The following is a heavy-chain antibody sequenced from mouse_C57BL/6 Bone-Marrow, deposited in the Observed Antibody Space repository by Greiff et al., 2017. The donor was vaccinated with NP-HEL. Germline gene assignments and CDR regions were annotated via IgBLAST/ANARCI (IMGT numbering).Heavy chain of an antibody. CDR3: ARRRSYWYFDV. CDR2: INPYNGGT. Sequence: EVQLQQSGPVLVKPGASVKMSCKASGYTFTDYYMNWVKQSHGKSLEWIGVINPYNGGTSYNQKFKGKATLTVDKSSSTAYMELNSLTSEDSAVYYCARRRSYWYFDVWGTGTTVTVSS. J-gene: IGHJ1*03. V-gene: IGHV1-19*01. CDR1: GYTFTDYY.